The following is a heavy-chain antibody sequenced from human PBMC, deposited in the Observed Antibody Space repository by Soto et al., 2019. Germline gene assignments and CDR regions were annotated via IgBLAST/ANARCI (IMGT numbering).Heavy chain of an antibody. CDR2: IYSSGTT. CDR1: GASITSNC. D-gene: IGHD2-21*02. J-gene: IGHJ4*02. Sequence: SSETLSLTCTVSGASITSNCWSWVRQPAGQGLEWIGRIYSSGTTNYNPSLNSRVTMSVDTSKNQFSLKLSAVTAADTAVYYCATGPYCGGDCYFDYWGQGTLVTVSS. V-gene: IGHV4-4*07. CDR3: ATGPYCGGDCYFDY.